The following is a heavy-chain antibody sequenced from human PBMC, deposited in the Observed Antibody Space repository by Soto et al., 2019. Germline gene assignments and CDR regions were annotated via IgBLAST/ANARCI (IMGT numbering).Heavy chain of an antibody. Sequence: AASENLSFKASGYTFPSYGISWVRQAPGQGLEWMGWISAYNGNTNYAQKLQGRVTMTTDTSTSTAYMELRSLRSDDTAVYYCARWDIVVVVAGLAARPSHPRGPGPLVTVSS. CDR1: GYTFPSYG. CDR3: ARWDIVVVVAGLAARPSHP. CDR2: ISAYNGNT. J-gene: IGHJ5*02. V-gene: IGHV1-18*04. D-gene: IGHD2-15*01.